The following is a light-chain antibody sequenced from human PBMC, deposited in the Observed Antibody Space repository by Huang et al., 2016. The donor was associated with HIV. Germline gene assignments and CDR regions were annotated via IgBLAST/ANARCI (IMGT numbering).Light chain of an antibody. V-gene: IGKV1-27*01. CDR1: QGVSNY. J-gene: IGKJ1*01. Sequence: DIQMTQSPSSLSASVGDRVTLTCRASQGVSNYLAWYQQTPGKVPKLLIYAASTLQSGVPSRVSGSGSGTDFTLTISSLHPEDVATYYCQKYNSAPWTFGQGTKVEIK. CDR3: QKYNSAPWT. CDR2: AAS.